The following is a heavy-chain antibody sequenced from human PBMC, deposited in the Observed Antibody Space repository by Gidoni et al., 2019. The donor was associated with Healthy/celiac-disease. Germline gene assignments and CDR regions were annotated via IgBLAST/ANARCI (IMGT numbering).Heavy chain of an antibody. J-gene: IGHJ4*02. Sequence: QVQLVESGGGVVQPGRSLRLSCAASGFTFSSYGMHWVRQAPGKGLEWVAVISYDRSNKYYADSVKGRFTISRDNSKNTLYLQMNSLRAEDTAVYYCAKDKVGYDFDYWGQGTLVTVSS. V-gene: IGHV3-30*18. CDR2: ISYDRSNK. CDR3: AKDKVGYDFDY. D-gene: IGHD5-12*01. CDR1: GFTFSSYG.